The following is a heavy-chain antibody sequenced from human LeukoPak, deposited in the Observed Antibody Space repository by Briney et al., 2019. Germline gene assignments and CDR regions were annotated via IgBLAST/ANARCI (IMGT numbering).Heavy chain of an antibody. Sequence: SETLSLTCTVSGGSISSGGYYWSWIRQPPGKGLEWIGYIYTSGSTNYNPSLKSRVTISVDTSKNQFSLKLSSVTAADTAVYYCARLPILNAFDIWGQGTMVTVSS. CDR3: ARLPILNAFDI. CDR1: GGSISSGGYY. V-gene: IGHV4-61*08. D-gene: IGHD2-15*01. J-gene: IGHJ3*02. CDR2: IYTSGST.